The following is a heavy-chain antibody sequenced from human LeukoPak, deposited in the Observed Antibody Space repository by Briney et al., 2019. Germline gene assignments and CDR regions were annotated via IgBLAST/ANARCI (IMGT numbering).Heavy chain of an antibody. D-gene: IGHD3-10*01. CDR3: AKDRLYTLGKSFQH. CDR2: IRYDGSNK. Sequence: GGSLRLSCAASGFTFSSYGMHWVRQAPGKGLEWVAFIRYDGSNKYYADSVKGRFTISRDDSKNTLYLQMNSLRAEDTAVYYCAKDRLYTLGKSFQHWGQGTLVTVSS. J-gene: IGHJ1*01. CDR1: GFTFSSYG. V-gene: IGHV3-30*02.